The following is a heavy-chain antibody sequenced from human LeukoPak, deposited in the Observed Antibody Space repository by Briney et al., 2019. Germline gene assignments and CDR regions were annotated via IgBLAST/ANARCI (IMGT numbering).Heavy chain of an antibody. D-gene: IGHD6-19*01. V-gene: IGHV1-69*13. J-gene: IGHJ6*02. CDR1: GGTFSSYA. Sequence: GASVKVSCTASGGTFSSYAISWVRQAPGQGLEWMGGIIPIFGTANYAQKFQGRVTITADESTSTAYMELSSLRSEDTAVYYCARGGSQWLVSYYYYGMDVWGQGTTVTVSS. CDR3: ARGGSQWLVSYYYYGMDV. CDR2: IIPIFGTA.